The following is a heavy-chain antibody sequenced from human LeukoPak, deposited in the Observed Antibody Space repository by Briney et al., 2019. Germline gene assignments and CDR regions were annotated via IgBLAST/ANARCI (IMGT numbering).Heavy chain of an antibody. CDR1: DGSITNDD. V-gene: IGHV4-59*01. J-gene: IGHJ4*02. Sequence: SETLSLTCTVSDGSITNDDWSWVRQPPGKGLEWIGYISYSGSANYNPSLKSRVTISVDTSKNQFSLKLTSVTAADTAVYYCARGVAGYPDYWGQGTLVTVSS. CDR2: ISYSGSA. CDR3: ARGVAGYPDY. D-gene: IGHD5-12*01.